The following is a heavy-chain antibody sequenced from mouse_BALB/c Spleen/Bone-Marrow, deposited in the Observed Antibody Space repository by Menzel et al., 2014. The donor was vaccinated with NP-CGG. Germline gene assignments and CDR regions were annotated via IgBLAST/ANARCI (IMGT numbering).Heavy chain of an antibody. V-gene: IGHV1-15*01. CDR2: IHPGSGGT. CDR1: GYTFIDYE. J-gene: IGHJ2*01. Sequence: QVQLQQPGAELVRPGASVKLSCKALGYTFIDYEIHWVKQTPVHGLEWIGAIHPGSGGTAYNQKFKGKATLTADKYSSTVYMELSSLTSEGSVVYYCARLRQLGLRTIDYWGQGTTLTVSS. CDR3: ARLRQLGLRTIDY. D-gene: IGHD3-2*01.